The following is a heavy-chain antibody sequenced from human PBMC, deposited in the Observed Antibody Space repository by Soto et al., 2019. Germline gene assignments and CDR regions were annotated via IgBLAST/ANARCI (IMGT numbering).Heavy chain of an antibody. CDR2: IIPIFGTA. J-gene: IGHJ6*02. V-gene: IGHV1-69*06. CDR1: GGTFSSYA. Sequence: ASVKVSCKASGGTFSSYAISWVRQAPGQGLEWMGGIIPIFGTANYAQKFQGRVTITADKSTSTAYMELSSLRSEDTAVYYCARVRSGSYSTYYYYYGMDVWGQGTTVTVSS. D-gene: IGHD3-10*01. CDR3: ARVRSGSYSTYYYYYGMDV.